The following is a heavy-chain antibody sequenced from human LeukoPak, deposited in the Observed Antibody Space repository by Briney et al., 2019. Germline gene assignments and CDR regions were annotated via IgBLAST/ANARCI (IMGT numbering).Heavy chain of an antibody. CDR3: ARGGLLRFLEWLNY. CDR2: MNPNSGNT. D-gene: IGHD3-3*01. Sequence: ASVKVSCKASGYTFTSYDINWVRQATGQGLEWMGWMNPNSGNTGYAQKFQGRVTMTRNTSISTAYMELSSLRSEDTAVYYCARGGLLRFLEWLNYWGQGTLVTVSS. J-gene: IGHJ4*02. V-gene: IGHV1-8*01. CDR1: GYTFTSYD.